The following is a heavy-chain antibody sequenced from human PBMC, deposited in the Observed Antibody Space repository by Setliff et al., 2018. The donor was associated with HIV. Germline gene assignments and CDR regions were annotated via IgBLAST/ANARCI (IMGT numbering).Heavy chain of an antibody. Sequence: GGSLRLSCAASGFTFSDYYMSWIRQAPGKGLEWVAFIRYDGSYRYYVDSVKGRFTISRDNSKNTMFLQMNSLRVEDTAIYYCAKMHTAMDPDTFDIWGQGAMVTVSS. V-gene: IGHV3-30*02. CDR1: GFTFSDYY. D-gene: IGHD5-18*01. CDR2: IRYDGSYR. CDR3: AKMHTAMDPDTFDI. J-gene: IGHJ3*02.